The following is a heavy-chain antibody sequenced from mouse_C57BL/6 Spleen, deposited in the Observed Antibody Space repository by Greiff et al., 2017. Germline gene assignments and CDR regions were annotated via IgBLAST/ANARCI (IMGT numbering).Heavy chain of an antibody. CDR2: IYPRNGST. J-gene: IGHJ1*03. D-gene: IGHD1-1*01. CDR1: GYTFTSYD. V-gene: IGHV1-85*01. CDR3: ADYYCSSYCWYIDV. Sequence: QVQLQQSGPELVKPGASVKLSCKASGYTFTSYDINWVKQRPGKGLEWVGWIYPRNGSTNYNEKFRGKATLTVDTSSSTAYMELHSLTSEDSAVYFCADYYCSSYCWYIDVWGTGTTVTVSS.